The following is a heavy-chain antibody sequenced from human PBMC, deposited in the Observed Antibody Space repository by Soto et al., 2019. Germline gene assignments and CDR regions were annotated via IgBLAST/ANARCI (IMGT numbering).Heavy chain of an antibody. J-gene: IGHJ4*02. D-gene: IGHD4-17*01. CDR2: INPSSSNT. CDR1: GFTFNSPDSSF. V-gene: IGHV1-46*02. Sequence: QVHLVQSGAEVKKPGASVKLSCEASGFTFNSPDSSFFHWVRQAPGQGLEWMGFINPSSSNTAFAQKFQGRVALTADTSTSTVYLELSSLTSEDTAIYYCARDSATVTSLFDAWGQGTLVIVSS. CDR3: ARDSATVTSLFDA.